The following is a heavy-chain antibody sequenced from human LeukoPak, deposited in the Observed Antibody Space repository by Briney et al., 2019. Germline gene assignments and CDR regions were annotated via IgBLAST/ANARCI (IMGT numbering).Heavy chain of an antibody. Sequence: GESLKISCKGSGFSFNVYWIAWVRQMPGQGLEWMGIISLGDSDTRYSPSFQGQVTIPADKSISTAYLQWSSLKASDTAMYYCARGGYTGYDKKYYFYAMDVWGQGTTVTVSS. J-gene: IGHJ6*02. CDR2: ISLGDSDT. V-gene: IGHV5-51*01. D-gene: IGHD5-12*01. CDR3: ARGGYTGYDKKYYFYAMDV. CDR1: GFSFNVYW.